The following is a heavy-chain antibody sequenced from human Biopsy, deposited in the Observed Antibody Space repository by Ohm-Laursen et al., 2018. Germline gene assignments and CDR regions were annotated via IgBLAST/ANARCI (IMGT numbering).Heavy chain of an antibody. D-gene: IGHD3-16*01. CDR3: ARGRNYIWGNEPWD. CDR1: GGSFSDDY. J-gene: IGHJ1*01. V-gene: IGHV4-34*01. CDR2: INHGGTT. Sequence: PPGTLSLTCGVYGGSFSDDYWTWIRRPPGKGLEWIGEINHGGTTKYYNPSLRSRASISKDTSKNQFSLRLTSVSAADTAVYYCARGRNYIWGNEPWDWGQGTLVTVSS.